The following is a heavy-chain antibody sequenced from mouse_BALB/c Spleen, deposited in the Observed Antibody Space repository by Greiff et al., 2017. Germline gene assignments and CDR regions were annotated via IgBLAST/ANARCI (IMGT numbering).Heavy chain of an antibody. Sequence: EVQLVESGGGLVQPGGSMKLSCVASGFTFSNYWMNWVRQSPEKGLEWVAEIRLKSNNYATHYAESVKGRFTISRDDSKSSVYLQMNNLRAEDTGIYYCTREGYDWYFDVWGAGTTVTVSS. CDR1: GFTFSNYW. CDR2: IRLKSNNYAT. D-gene: IGHD2-2*01. J-gene: IGHJ1*01. V-gene: IGHV6-6*02. CDR3: TREGYDWYFDV.